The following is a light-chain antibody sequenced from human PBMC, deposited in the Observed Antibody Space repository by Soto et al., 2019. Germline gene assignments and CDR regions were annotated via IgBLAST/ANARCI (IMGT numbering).Light chain of an antibody. CDR3: QSYDSSLPGLL. CDR2: GDT. CDR1: NSNIGAGYA. Sequence: QPVLTQPPSVTGAPGQRGTISCTGSNSNIGAGYAVHWYQQFPGRVPKLLIYGDTNRPSGVPDRFSGSKSGTSASLAITGLQAEDEADYYCQSYDSSLPGLLFGVGTKLTVL. V-gene: IGLV1-40*01. J-gene: IGLJ2*01.